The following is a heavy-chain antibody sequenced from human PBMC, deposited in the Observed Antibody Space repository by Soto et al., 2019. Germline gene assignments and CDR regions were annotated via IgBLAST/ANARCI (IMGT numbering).Heavy chain of an antibody. V-gene: IGHV4-39*01. D-gene: IGHD3-22*01. CDR1: GGSISSSSHH. CDR2: MSHSGSP. Sequence: SETLSLTCSVSGGSISSSSHHWGWIRQPPGKGLEWIGSMSHSGSPYANPSLKSRITISVDTPKNQFSLRLSSATAADTAVYYCARLHYSDRSIDYWGQGTLVTVSS. CDR3: ARLHYSDRSIDY. J-gene: IGHJ4*02.